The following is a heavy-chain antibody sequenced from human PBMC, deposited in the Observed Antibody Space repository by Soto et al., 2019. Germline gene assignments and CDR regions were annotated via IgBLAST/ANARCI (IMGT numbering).Heavy chain of an antibody. Sequence: SETLSLTCTVSGGPFSGYFWTWIRQPPGKGLEWLAEINHSGITNYNPSVESRVSMSVDTSKNQFSLRLYSVTAADTAVYYCVIGPYNYNSRYFDYWGQGILVTVSS. V-gene: IGHV4-34*01. CDR2: INHSGIT. J-gene: IGHJ4*02. CDR3: VIGPYNYNSRYFDY. CDR1: GGPFSGYF. D-gene: IGHD1-1*01.